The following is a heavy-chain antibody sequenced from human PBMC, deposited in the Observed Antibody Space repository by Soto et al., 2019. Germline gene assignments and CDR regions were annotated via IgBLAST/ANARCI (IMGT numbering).Heavy chain of an antibody. V-gene: IGHV3-23*01. J-gene: IGHJ4*02. CDR1: GFTLRTNG. Sequence: GGSLRLSCAATGFTLRTNGMSWFRQAPGKGLEWVSSILGSGGDTYYADSLKGRFTISRDNSKNTLYLQLNSLGAEDTALYYCAGHGGYSYLGQGTLVTVSS. D-gene: IGHD2-15*01. CDR2: ILGSGGDT. CDR3: AGHGGYSY.